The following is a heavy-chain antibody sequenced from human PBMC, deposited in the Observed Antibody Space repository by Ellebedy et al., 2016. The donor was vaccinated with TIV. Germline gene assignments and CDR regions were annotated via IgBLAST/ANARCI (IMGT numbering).Heavy chain of an antibody. V-gene: IGHV4-39*01. Sequence: MPSETLSLTCTVSGGSISSSSYYWGWIRQPQGKGLEWIGSIYYSGSTYYNPSLKSRVTISVDTSKNQFSLKLSSVTAADTAVYYCARLLLWFGEWGWFDPWGQGTLVTVSS. CDR3: ARLLLWFGEWGWFDP. CDR1: GGSISSSSYY. D-gene: IGHD3-10*01. CDR2: IYYSGST. J-gene: IGHJ5*02.